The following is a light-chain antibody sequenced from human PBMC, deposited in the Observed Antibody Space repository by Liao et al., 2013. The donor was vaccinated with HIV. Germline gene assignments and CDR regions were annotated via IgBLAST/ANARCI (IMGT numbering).Light chain of an antibody. J-gene: IGLJ3*02. CDR1: KLGDKY. Sequence: SYELTQPPSVSVSPGQTASITCSGDKLGDKYACWYHQKPGQSPVLVIYQDSKRPSGIPERFSGSNSGNTATLTISGTQAMDEADYYCQVWDSSSADHLWVFGGGTKLTVL. CDR2: QDS. V-gene: IGLV3-1*01. CDR3: QVWDSSSADHLWV.